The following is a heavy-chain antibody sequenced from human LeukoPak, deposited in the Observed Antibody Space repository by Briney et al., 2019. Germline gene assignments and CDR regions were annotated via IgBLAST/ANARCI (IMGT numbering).Heavy chain of an antibody. J-gene: IGHJ6*02. CDR2: IYYSGST. Sequence: SETLSLTCTVSGGSISSYYWSWIRQPPGKGLEWIGYIYYSGSTNYNPSLKSRVTISVDTSKNQFSLKLSSVTAADTAVYYCARELASSGGWSVWGQGTTVTVSS. CDR1: GGSISSYY. V-gene: IGHV4-59*01. CDR3: ARELASSGGWSV. D-gene: IGHD6-19*01.